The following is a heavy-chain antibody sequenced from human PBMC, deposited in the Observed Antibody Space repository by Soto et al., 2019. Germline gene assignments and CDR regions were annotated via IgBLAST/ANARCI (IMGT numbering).Heavy chain of an antibody. Sequence: QITLKESGPTLVKPTQTLTLTFTFSGFSLTSGVVGVGWIRQPPGEALEWLALIYWNDEQYYNPSLRNRLTITRETSKDQVVLTMTNMDPVDTATYYCAHRLPGPSGYDVWGQGTTVTVSS. V-gene: IGHV2-5*01. CDR3: AHRLPGPSGYDV. D-gene: IGHD6-13*01. CDR1: GFSLTSGVVG. CDR2: IYWNDEQ. J-gene: IGHJ6*02.